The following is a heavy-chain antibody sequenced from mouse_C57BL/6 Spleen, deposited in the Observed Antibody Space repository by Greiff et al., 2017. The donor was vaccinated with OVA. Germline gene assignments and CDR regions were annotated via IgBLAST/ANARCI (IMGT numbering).Heavy chain of an antibody. CDR1: GYTFTIYW. CDR2: IDPSDSET. Sequence: QVQLQQPGAELVRPGSSVKLSCKASGYTFTIYWMHWVKQRPIQGLEWIGNIDPSDSETHYNQKFKDKATLTVDKSSSTAYMQLSSLTSEDSAVYYCARWAYGAKDYWGQGTSVTVSS. J-gene: IGHJ4*01. CDR3: ARWAYGAKDY. V-gene: IGHV1-52*01. D-gene: IGHD1-1*01.